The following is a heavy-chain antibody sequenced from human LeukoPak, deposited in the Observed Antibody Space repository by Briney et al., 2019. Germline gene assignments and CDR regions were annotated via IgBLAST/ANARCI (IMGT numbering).Heavy chain of an antibody. CDR3: AKTRGISISGVVPLCDY. Sequence: GGSLRLSCAASGFTFSSYSMNWVRQAPGKGLEWVSIISGSGGTPYYTDSVKGRFTISRDNSKNTLYLQMNSLRAEDTAVYYCAKTRGISISGVVPLCDYWGQGTLVTVSS. CDR2: ISGSGGTP. J-gene: IGHJ4*02. CDR1: GFTFSSYS. V-gene: IGHV3-23*01. D-gene: IGHD3-3*01.